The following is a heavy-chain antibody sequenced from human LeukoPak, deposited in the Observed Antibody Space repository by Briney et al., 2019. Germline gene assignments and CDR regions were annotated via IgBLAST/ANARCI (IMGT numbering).Heavy chain of an antibody. Sequence: SETLSLTCTVSGGSISSSSYYWGWIRQPPGKGLEWIGSIYYSGSTYYNPSLKSRVTISVDTSKNQFSLKLSSVTAADTAVYCCARRRAVGMATRSVDYWGQGTLVTVSS. CDR2: IYYSGST. CDR1: GGSISSSSYY. J-gene: IGHJ4*02. D-gene: IGHD5-24*01. V-gene: IGHV4-39*01. CDR3: ARRRAVGMATRSVDY.